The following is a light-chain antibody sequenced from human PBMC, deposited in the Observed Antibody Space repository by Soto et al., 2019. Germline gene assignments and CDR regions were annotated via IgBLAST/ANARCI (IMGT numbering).Light chain of an antibody. V-gene: IGLV2-14*01. CDR2: EVS. J-gene: IGLJ1*01. Sequence: QSALTQPASVSGSPGQSITISCTGTSSDVGGYNYVSWYQQHPGKAPKLMIYEVSNRPSGISNRFPGSKSGNTASLTISGLQAEDEADYYCSSYTGSSTPYVFGTGTKVTVL. CDR3: SSYTGSSTPYV. CDR1: SSDVGGYNY.